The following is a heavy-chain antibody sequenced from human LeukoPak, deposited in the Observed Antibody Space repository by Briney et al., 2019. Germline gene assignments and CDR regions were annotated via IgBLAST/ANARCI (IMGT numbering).Heavy chain of an antibody. CDR2: INHSGST. CDR1: GGSFSGYY. CDR3: AREARYCSGGSCRNNWFDP. J-gene: IGHJ5*02. Sequence: PSETLSLTCAVYGGSFSGYYWSWIRQPPGKGLEWIGEINHSGSTDYNPSLKSRVTISVDTSKNQFSLKLSSVTAADTAVYYCAREARYCSGGSCRNNWFDPWGQGTLVTVSS. D-gene: IGHD2-15*01. V-gene: IGHV4-34*01.